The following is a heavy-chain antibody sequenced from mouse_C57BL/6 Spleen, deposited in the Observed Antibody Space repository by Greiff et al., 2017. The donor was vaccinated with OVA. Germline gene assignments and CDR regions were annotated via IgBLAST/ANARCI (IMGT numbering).Heavy chain of an antibody. CDR2: IVPANGNT. CDR1: GYTIKNTY. J-gene: IGHJ2*01. D-gene: IGHD1-1*01. Sequence: VQLQQSVAELVRPGASVKLSCTASGYTIKNTYMHWVKQRPEQGLEWIGRIVPANGNTKYDPKFQGKATITADTSSNTAYLQLSSLTSEDTAIYYCACWDTTIVGDYFDYWGQGTTLTVSS. CDR3: ACWDTTIVGDYFDY. V-gene: IGHV14-3*01.